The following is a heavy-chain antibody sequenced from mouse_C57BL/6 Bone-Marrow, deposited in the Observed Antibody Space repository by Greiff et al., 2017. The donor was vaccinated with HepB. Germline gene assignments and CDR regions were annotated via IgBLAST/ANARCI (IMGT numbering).Heavy chain of an antibody. V-gene: IGHV5-17*01. J-gene: IGHJ2*01. Sequence: DVKLVESGGGLVKPGGSLKLSCAASGFTFSDYGMHWVRQAPEKGLEWVAYISSGSSTIYYADTVKGRFTISRDNAKNTLFLQMTSLRSEDTAMYYCAIYYYGSSYYWGQGTTLTVSS. D-gene: IGHD1-1*01. CDR2: ISSGSSTI. CDR3: AIYYYGSSYY. CDR1: GFTFSDYG.